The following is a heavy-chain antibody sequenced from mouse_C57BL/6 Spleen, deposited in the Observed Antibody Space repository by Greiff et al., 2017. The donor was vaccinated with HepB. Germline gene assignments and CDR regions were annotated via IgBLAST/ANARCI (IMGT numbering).Heavy chain of an antibody. CDR1: GFTFSSYG. V-gene: IGHV5-6*01. CDR3: ARHGATMVTTGFAY. J-gene: IGHJ3*01. Sequence: EVQRVESGGDLVKPGGSLKLSCAASGFTFSSYGMSWVRQTPDKRLEWVATISSGGSYTYYPDSVKGRFTISRDNAKNTLYLQMSSLKSEDTAMYYCARHGATMVTTGFAYWGQGTLVTVSA. D-gene: IGHD2-2*01. CDR2: ISSGGSYT.